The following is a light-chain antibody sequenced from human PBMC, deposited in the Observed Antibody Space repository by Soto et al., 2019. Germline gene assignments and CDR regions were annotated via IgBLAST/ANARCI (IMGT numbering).Light chain of an antibody. CDR3: TSFTSGSPPYV. V-gene: IGLV2-14*03. J-gene: IGLJ1*01. Sequence: QSVLAQPASVSGSPGQSITISCAGTSNDVGAYNYVSWYQQLPGEAPKLLIYDVKYRPSGVSSRFSGSRSGNTASLTISGLQTEDEADYYCTSFTSGSPPYVLGTGTKVTVL. CDR1: SNDVGAYNY. CDR2: DVK.